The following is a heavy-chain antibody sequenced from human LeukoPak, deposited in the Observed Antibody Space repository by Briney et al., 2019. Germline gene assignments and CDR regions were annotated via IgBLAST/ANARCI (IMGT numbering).Heavy chain of an antibody. CDR3: ARDRGTMVRGSRWFDP. CDR2: INAGNGNT. Sequence: ASVRVSCKASGYTFTSYAMHWVRQAPGQRLEWKGWINAGNGNTKYSQKFQGRVTITRDTSASTAYMELSSLRSEDTAVYYCARDRGTMVRGSRWFDPWGQGTLVTVSS. V-gene: IGHV1-3*01. D-gene: IGHD3-10*01. J-gene: IGHJ5*02. CDR1: GYTFTSYA.